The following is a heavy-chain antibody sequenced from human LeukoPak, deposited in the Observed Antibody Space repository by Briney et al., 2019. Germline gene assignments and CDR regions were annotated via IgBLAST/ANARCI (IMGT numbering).Heavy chain of an antibody. V-gene: IGHV4-59*08. CDR3: ARRVCSGGSCYFDY. D-gene: IGHD2-15*01. CDR1: GGSTDSYYY. J-gene: IGHJ4*02. Sequence: SETLSLTCTVSGGSTDSYYYWSWIRQPPGKGLEWIGYIYYSGSTNYNPSLKSRVTISVDTSKNQFSLKLSSVTAADTAVYYCARRVCSGGSCYFDYWGQGTLVTVSS. CDR2: IYYSGST.